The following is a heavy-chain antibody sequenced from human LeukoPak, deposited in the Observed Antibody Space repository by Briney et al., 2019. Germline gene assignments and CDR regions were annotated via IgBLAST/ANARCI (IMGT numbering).Heavy chain of an antibody. CDR1: GVSISSYY. CDR2: IYYSGST. CDR3: ARAHGETVVTPGYFQH. D-gene: IGHD4-23*01. V-gene: IGHV4-59*01. J-gene: IGHJ1*01. Sequence: PSETLSLTCTVSGVSISSYYWSWIRQPPGKGLEWIGYIYYSGSTNYNPSLKSRVTISVDTSKNQFSLKLSSVTAADTAVYYCARAHGETVVTPGYFQHWGQGTLVTVSS.